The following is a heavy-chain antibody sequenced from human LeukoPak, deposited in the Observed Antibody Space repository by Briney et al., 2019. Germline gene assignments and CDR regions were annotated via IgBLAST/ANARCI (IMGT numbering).Heavy chain of an antibody. V-gene: IGHV4-34*01. CDR3: ARGVSIAALKPFDY. J-gene: IGHJ4*02. CDR2: INHSGST. CDR1: GGSFSGYY. D-gene: IGHD6-6*01. Sequence: SETLSLTCAVYGGSFSGYYWSWILQPPGKGLEWIGEINHSGSTNYNPSLKSRVTISVDTSKNQFSLKLSSVTAADTAVYYCARGVSIAALKPFDYGGQGTLVTASS.